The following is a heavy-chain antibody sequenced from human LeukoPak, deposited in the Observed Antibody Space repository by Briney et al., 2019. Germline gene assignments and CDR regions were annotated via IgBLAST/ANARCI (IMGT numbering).Heavy chain of an antibody. J-gene: IGHJ4*02. CDR2: IGTAGDT. CDR1: GFTFSSYD. D-gene: IGHD1-26*01. CDR3: AKRGAEVGATVAPGDY. Sequence: GGSLRLSCAACGFTFSSYDMHWVRQATGKGLEWVSAIGTAGDTYYPGSVKGQFTISRDNAKNSLYLQMNSLRAEDTAVYYCAKRGAEVGATVAPGDYWGQGTLVTVSS. V-gene: IGHV3-13*03.